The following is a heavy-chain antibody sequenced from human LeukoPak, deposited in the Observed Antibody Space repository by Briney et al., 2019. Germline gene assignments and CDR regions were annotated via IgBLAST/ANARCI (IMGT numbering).Heavy chain of an antibody. CDR2: VYTNGNT. Sequence: SETLSLTCTVSGGSISSYYWSWIRQPAGKGLEWIGRVYTNGNTNYNPPLKSRVTMSLDTSKNQFSLKLNSVTAADTAMYYCARDLHGSGTWDWFDPWGQGTLVTVSS. D-gene: IGHD3-10*01. CDR3: ARDLHGSGTWDWFDP. V-gene: IGHV4-4*07. J-gene: IGHJ5*02. CDR1: GGSISSYY.